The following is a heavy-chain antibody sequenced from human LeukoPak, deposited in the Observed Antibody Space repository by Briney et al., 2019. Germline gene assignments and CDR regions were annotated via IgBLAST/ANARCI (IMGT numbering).Heavy chain of an antibody. V-gene: IGHV4-59*01. CDR3: ARDRYSSSWFGSYYYMDV. Sequence: PSETLSLTCTVSGGSISSYYWSWIRQPPGKGLEWIGYIYYSGSTNYNPSLKSRVTISVDTSKNQFSLKLSSVTAADTAVYYCARDRYSSSWFGSYYYMDVWGKGTTVTVSS. CDR1: GGSISSYY. CDR2: IYYSGST. D-gene: IGHD6-13*01. J-gene: IGHJ6*03.